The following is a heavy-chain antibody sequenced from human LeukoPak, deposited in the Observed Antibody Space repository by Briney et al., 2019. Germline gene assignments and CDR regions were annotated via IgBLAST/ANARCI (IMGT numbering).Heavy chain of an antibody. J-gene: IGHJ4*02. D-gene: IGHD3-22*01. CDR1: GGSISHYY. Sequence: SETLSLTCTVSGGSISHYYWTWIRQPPGKGLEWIGYIYYSDVANYNPSLKSRVSISVDTSKNQFSLKLSSVTAADTAVYYCARDDSSGYYLDYWGQGTLVTVSS. V-gene: IGHV4-59*01. CDR3: ARDDSSGYYLDY. CDR2: IYYSDVA.